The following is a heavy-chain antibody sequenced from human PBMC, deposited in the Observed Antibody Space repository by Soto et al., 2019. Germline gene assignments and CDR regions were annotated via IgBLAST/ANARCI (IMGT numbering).Heavy chain of an antibody. CDR3: AKDLTEVARGAEHFKH. CDR1: GFTFSSYA. Sequence: GGSLRLSCAASGFTFSSYAMSWVRQAPGKGLEWVSAISGSGGSTYYADSVKGQFTISRDNSKNKLYLQMNSLRAEDTAVYYCAKDLTEVARGAEHFKHWGQGTLVTVSS. D-gene: IGHD5-12*01. V-gene: IGHV3-23*01. CDR2: ISGSGGST. J-gene: IGHJ1*01.